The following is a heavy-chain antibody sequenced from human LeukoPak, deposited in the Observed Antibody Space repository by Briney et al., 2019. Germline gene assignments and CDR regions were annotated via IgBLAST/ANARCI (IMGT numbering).Heavy chain of an antibody. CDR3: ARGIRVRGVDYYGMDV. Sequence: PGGSLRLSCAASGFTFSSYWMSWVRQAPGKGLEWVANIKQDGSEKYYVDSVKGRFTISRDNAKNSLYLQMNSLRAEDTAVYYCARGIRVRGVDYYGMDVWGQGTTVTVSS. CDR2: IKQDGSEK. J-gene: IGHJ6*02. D-gene: IGHD3-10*01. V-gene: IGHV3-7*01. CDR1: GFTFSSYW.